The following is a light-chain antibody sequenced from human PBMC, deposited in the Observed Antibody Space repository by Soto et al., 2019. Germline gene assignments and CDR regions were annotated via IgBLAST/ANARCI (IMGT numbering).Light chain of an antibody. J-gene: IGKJ3*01. CDR3: QQYGNSPLT. CDR1: QSVSKNY. V-gene: IGKV3-20*01. Sequence: EIVLTQSPGTLSLSPGERATLSCRASQSVSKNYLAWYQRKPGQSPRLLIYGAYTMATGIPDRFSGSGSGTDFTLTISRLEPEDFAVYDCQQYGNSPLTFGPGTNVDSK. CDR2: GAY.